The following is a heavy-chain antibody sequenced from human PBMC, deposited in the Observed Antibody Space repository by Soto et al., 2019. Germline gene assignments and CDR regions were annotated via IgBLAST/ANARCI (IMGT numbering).Heavy chain of an antibody. CDR3: ARLYGGNFDY. D-gene: IGHD1-26*01. Sequence: PSETLSLTCTVSGGSISSYYWSWIRQPPGKGLEWIGYIYYSGSTNYNPSLKSRVSISVDTSKNQFSLNLSSVAAADTAVYYCARLYGGNFDYWGQGTLVTVSS. J-gene: IGHJ4*02. CDR1: GGSISSYY. CDR2: IYYSGST. V-gene: IGHV4-59*01.